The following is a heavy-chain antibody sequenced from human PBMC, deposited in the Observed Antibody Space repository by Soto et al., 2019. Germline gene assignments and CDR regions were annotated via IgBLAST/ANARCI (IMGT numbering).Heavy chain of an antibody. D-gene: IGHD1-26*01. Sequence: PSETLSLTCTVSGVSISGSRYYWGWIRQPPGRGLEWIGNIYYSGSTYYTPALKSRVTLSVDTSKNQFSLNLNSVTAADTAVYYCARGGIPPSGDGIAYAMDVWGQGTTVTVSS. CDR2: IYYSGST. CDR3: ARGGIPPSGDGIAYAMDV. J-gene: IGHJ6*02. CDR1: GVSISGSRYY. V-gene: IGHV4-39*01.